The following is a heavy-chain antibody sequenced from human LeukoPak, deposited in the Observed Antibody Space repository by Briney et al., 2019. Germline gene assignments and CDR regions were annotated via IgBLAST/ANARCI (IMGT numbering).Heavy chain of an antibody. CDR1: GGSISSGDYY. V-gene: IGHV4-30-4*08. Sequence: SETLCLTCTVSGGSISSGDYYWSWIRQPPGKGLEWIGYIYYSGSTYYNPSLKSRVTISVDTSKNQFSLKLSSVTAADTAVYYCAREVVEYQLLNLFDYWGQGTLVTVSS. J-gene: IGHJ4*02. CDR2: IYYSGST. CDR3: AREVVEYQLLNLFDY. D-gene: IGHD2-2*01.